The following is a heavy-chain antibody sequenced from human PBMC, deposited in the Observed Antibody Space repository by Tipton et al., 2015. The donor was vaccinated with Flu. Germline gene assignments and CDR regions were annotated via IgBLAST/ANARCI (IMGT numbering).Heavy chain of an antibody. CDR3: ARDRGADCGAGGCYGENSLDI. Sequence: LRLSCTVSGGSVSSASYYWNWIRQPAGRGLEWIGRIYSSGDTHYNPSLKSRVTVSVDTSKNQFSLRLTSVTAADTAVYYCARDRGADCGAGGCYGENSLDIWGHWTKVIVSS. CDR1: GGSVSSASYY. V-gene: IGHV4-61*02. CDR2: IYSSGDT. J-gene: IGHJ3*02. D-gene: IGHD2-15*01.